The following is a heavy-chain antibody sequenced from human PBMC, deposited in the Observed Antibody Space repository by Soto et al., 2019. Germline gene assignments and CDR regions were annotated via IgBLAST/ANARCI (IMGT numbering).Heavy chain of an antibody. CDR2: IFVTSTPI. V-gene: IGHV3-48*04. D-gene: IGHD3-9*01. J-gene: IGHJ4*02. CDR3: ASDADWAFGY. CDR1: GVSFSSYS. Sequence: EVQLVESGGGLVQPGGSLRLSCVASGVSFSSYSMVWIRQAPGKGREWISYIFVTSTPIYYADSVKVRFTVSRDNTQNSLFLLMNSLRAEDTAIYYCASDADWAFGYWGQGTLVTVPS.